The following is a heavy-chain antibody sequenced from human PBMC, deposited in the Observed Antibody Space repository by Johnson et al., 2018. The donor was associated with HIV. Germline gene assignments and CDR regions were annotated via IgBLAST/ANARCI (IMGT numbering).Heavy chain of an antibody. CDR3: TTDLIRRYYGSGLRDAFDI. CDR2: LWYDGTTA. CDR1: GFNFNIYG. V-gene: IGHV3-33*03. D-gene: IGHD3-10*01. Sequence: VQLVESGGDMVQPGRSLRLSCAASGFNFNIYGMHWVRQAPGKGLEWVAILWYDGTTAFYADSVKGRFTISRDTSKKMLYLQMNSLRVDDTAVYYCTTDLIRRYYGSGLRDAFDIWGQGTMVTVSS. J-gene: IGHJ3*02.